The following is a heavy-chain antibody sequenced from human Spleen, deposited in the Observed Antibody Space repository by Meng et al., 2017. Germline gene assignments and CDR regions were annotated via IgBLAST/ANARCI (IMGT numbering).Heavy chain of an antibody. D-gene: IGHD6-13*01. CDR1: GYTFPDYW. CDR3: ARDEDISAAGKLFGDY. Sequence: QGQLVQSGAEVKTPGASVKVSCKASGYTFPDYWLHWVRRAPGQGLEWMGRIDPKSGDTQYAQRFQGRVTMTGDTSISTAYMELSGLRSDDTAMYYCARDEDISAAGKLFGDYWGQGTLVTVSS. CDR2: IDPKSGDT. V-gene: IGHV1-2*06. J-gene: IGHJ4*02.